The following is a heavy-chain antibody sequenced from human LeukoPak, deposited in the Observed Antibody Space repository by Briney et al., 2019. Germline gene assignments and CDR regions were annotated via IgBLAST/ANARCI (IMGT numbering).Heavy chain of an antibody. Sequence: SETLSLTCAVYGGSFSGYYWSWIRQPPGKGLEWIGEINHSGSTNYNPSLKSRVTISVDTSKNQFSLKLSSVTAADTAVYYCARQPSSRLVPGHFDYWGQGTLVTVSS. CDR2: INHSGST. J-gene: IGHJ4*02. CDR3: ARQPSSRLVPGHFDY. D-gene: IGHD6-19*01. V-gene: IGHV4-34*01. CDR1: GGSFSGYY.